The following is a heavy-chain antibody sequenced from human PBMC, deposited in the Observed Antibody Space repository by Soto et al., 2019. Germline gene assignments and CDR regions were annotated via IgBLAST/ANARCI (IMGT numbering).Heavy chain of an antibody. V-gene: IGHV1-69*13. D-gene: IGHD3-22*01. Sequence: SVKVSCKASGGTFSSYAISWVRQAPGQGLEWMGGIIPIFGTANYAQKFQGRVTITADESTSTAYMELSSLRSEDTAVYYCARDRSSGHPKFTNYYFDYWGQGTLVTVSS. CDR1: GGTFSSYA. CDR3: ARDRSSGHPKFTNYYFDY. CDR2: IIPIFGTA. J-gene: IGHJ4*02.